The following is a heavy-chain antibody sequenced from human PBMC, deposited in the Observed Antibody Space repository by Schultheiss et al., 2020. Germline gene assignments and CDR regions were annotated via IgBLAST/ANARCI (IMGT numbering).Heavy chain of an antibody. Sequence: ASVKVSCKASGYTFTSYAMHWVRQAPGQRLEWMGWINPNSGGTNYAQKFQGWVTMTRDTSISTAYMELSRLRSDDTAVYYCAATYSSSEGWFDPWGQGTLVTVAS. CDR2: INPNSGGT. V-gene: IGHV1-2*04. D-gene: IGHD6-13*01. CDR1: GYTFTSYA. CDR3: AATYSSSEGWFDP. J-gene: IGHJ5*02.